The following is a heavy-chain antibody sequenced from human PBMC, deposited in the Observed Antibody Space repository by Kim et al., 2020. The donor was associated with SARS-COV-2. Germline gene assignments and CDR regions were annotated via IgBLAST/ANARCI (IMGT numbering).Heavy chain of an antibody. D-gene: IGHD3-10*01. CDR3: ARGGVATVWSY. CDR2: MFYSGSA. J-gene: IGHJ1*01. Sequence: SETLSLTCTVSGGSINNYYRCWIRHRQGNGLEWVWYMFYSGSANYYPSLTSRSTMSVDMYKNKYPLNLTSVTPADTAADYCARGGVATVWSYWGHCTLV. V-gene: IGHV4-59*01. CDR1: GGSINNYY.